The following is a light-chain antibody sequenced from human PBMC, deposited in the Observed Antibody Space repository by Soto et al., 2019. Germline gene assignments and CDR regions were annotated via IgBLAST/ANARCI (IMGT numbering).Light chain of an antibody. J-gene: IGLJ3*02. Sequence: QSVLTQTPSASGTPGQTVTIFCSGSRSNIGNNAVSWYQQFPGTAPKLLIYNNNQRPSGVPDRFSGSKSGTSDSLAISGLQSEDEADYYCATWDDSLNARGVFGAGTKLTVL. CDR3: ATWDDSLNARGV. CDR1: RSNIGNNA. V-gene: IGLV1-44*01. CDR2: NNN.